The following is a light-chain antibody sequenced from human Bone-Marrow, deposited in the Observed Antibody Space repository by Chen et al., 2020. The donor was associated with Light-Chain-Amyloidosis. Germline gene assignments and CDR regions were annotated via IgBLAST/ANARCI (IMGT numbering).Light chain of an antibody. J-gene: IGLJ3*02. Sequence: SYVLTQPSSVSVAPGQTATIACGGNNIGSTSVHWYQQTPGQAPLLVVYDDSDRPSGIPERLSGSNSGNTATLSISRVEAGDEADYYCQVWDRSSGRPVFGGGTKLTV. CDR2: DDS. CDR1: NIGSTS. V-gene: IGLV3-21*02. CDR3: QVWDRSSGRPV.